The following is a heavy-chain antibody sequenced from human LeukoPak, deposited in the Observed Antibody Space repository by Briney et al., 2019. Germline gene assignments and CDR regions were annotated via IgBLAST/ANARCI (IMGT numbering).Heavy chain of an antibody. D-gene: IGHD3-22*01. J-gene: IGHJ5*02. CDR3: AGAKVPMIVVVISDNWFDP. Sequence: ASVKVSCKASGYTFTSYYMHWVRRAPGQGLEWMGWINPNSGGTNYAQKFQGRVTMTRDTSISTAYMELSRLRSDDTAVYYCAGAKVPMIVVVISDNWFDPWGQGTLVTVSS. CDR1: GYTFTSYY. V-gene: IGHV1-2*02. CDR2: INPNSGGT.